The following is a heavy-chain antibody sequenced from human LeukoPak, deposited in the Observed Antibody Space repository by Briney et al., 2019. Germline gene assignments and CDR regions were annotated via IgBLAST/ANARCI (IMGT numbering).Heavy chain of an antibody. V-gene: IGHV3-53*01. Sequence: GGSLRLSCAASGFTVSSNYMSWVRQAPGKGLEWVSVIYSGGSTYYADSVKGRFTISRDNSKNTLYLQMNSLRAEDTAVYYCARAAARNYYYYYGMNVCGQGTTVTVSS. CDR1: GFTVSSNY. CDR3: ARAAARNYYYYYGMNV. J-gene: IGHJ6*02. CDR2: IYSGGST. D-gene: IGHD2-2*01.